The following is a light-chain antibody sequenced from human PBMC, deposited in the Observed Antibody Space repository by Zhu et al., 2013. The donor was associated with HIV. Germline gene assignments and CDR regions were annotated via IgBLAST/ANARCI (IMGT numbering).Light chain of an antibody. CDR1: QSISSW. CDR2: DAS. V-gene: IGKV1-33*01. J-gene: IGKJ2*01. CDR3: QQYDNLPYT. Sequence: DIQMTQSPSTLSASVGDRVTITCRASQSISSWLAWYQQKPGKAPKLLIYDASNLETGVPSRFSGSGSGTDFTFTISSLQPEDIATYYCQQYDNLPYTFGQGTKLDIK.